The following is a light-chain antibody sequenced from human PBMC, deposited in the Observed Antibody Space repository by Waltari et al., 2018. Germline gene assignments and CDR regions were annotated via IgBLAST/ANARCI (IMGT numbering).Light chain of an antibody. CDR1: QSVSSY. CDR3: QQRSNWPPLLT. J-gene: IGKJ4*01. Sequence: EIVLTQSPATLSLSPGARATLSCRASQSVSSYLAWYQQKPGQAPRLLIYDASNRATGIPARFSGSGSGTDFTLTISSLEPEDFAVYYCQQRSNWPPLLTFGGGTKVEIK. CDR2: DAS. V-gene: IGKV3-11*01.